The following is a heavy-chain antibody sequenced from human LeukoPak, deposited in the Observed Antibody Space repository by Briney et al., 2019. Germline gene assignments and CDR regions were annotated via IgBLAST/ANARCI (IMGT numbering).Heavy chain of an antibody. V-gene: IGHV4-4*07. CDR3: ARDQCSSTSCYVPNLRPYYYMDV. J-gene: IGHJ6*03. D-gene: IGHD2-2*01. CDR2: IYTSGST. Sequence: SETLSLTCTVSGGSISSYYWSWIRQPAGKGLEWIGRIYTSGSTNYNPSLKSRVTMSVDTSKNQFSLKLSSVTAADTAVYYCARDQCSSTSCYVPNLRPYYYMDVWGKGTTVTVSS. CDR1: GGSISSYY.